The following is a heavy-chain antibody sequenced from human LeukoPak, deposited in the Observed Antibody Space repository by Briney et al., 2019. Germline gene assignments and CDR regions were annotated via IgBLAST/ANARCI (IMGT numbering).Heavy chain of an antibody. CDR3: ARDYDFYFDY. J-gene: IGHJ4*02. CDR1: GFTVSSEY. D-gene: IGHD3-3*01. V-gene: IGHV3-53*05. Sequence: GGSLRLSCAASGFTVSSEYMNWVRQAPGKGLEWVSVIYSGGSTYYADSVKGRFTISRDNSKNTLYLQMNSLRPEDTAVYYCARDYDFYFDYWGQGTLVTVSS. CDR2: IYSGGST.